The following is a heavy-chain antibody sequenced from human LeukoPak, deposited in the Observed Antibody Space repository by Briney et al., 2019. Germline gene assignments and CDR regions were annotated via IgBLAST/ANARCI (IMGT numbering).Heavy chain of an antibody. Sequence: GGSLRLSCAASGFTFSSYGMHWVRQAPGNRLEWVAAISYDGSKKYYADSVKGRFIISRDNSKNTLCLQMNSLRAEDTAVYYCAKSYYYDSSGYYCRYWGQGTLVTVSS. J-gene: IGHJ4*02. D-gene: IGHD3-22*01. CDR2: ISYDGSKK. CDR3: AKSYYYDSSGYYCRY. CDR1: GFTFSSYG. V-gene: IGHV3-30*18.